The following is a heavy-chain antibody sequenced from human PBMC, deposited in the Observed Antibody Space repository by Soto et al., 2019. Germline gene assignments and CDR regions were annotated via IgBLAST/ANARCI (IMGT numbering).Heavy chain of an antibody. D-gene: IGHD2-2*01. Sequence: SETLCLTCTVSGGSISSYYWSWIRQPAGKGLEWIGRIYTSGSTNYNPSLKSRVTMSVDTSKNQFSLKLSSVTAADTARYFCAGYCRCSICPDHNHFAVDVSSQGSPVIVSS. CDR3: AGYCRCSICPDHNHFAVDV. CDR1: GGSISSYY. V-gene: IGHV4-4*07. J-gene: IGHJ6*02. CDR2: IYTSGST.